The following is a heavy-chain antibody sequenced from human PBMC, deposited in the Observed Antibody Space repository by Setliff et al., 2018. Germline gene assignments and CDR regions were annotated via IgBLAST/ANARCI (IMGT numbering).Heavy chain of an antibody. CDR3: ARAPRLEWLLPTFDS. V-gene: IGHV1-18*04. CDR1: GDPFNAYG. Sequence: ASVKVSCKASGDPFNAYGVSWVRQAPGQGLEWMGWINNYNGNTDYAQNIQGRVTMTTDTSTSTAYMELRSLRSDDTAVYYCARAPRLEWLLPTFDSWGQGTLVTVSS. D-gene: IGHD3-3*01. J-gene: IGHJ4*02. CDR2: INNYNGNT.